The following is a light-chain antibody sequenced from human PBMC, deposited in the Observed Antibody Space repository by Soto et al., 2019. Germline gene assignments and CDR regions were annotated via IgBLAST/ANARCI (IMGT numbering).Light chain of an antibody. Sequence: EIVMTQSPATLSVSPGERATLSCRASQSVSSNLAWYQQKPGQAPRLLIYGASARATGIPARFSGSGSGTELTLTISRLLSEDFAVYYCQQYNNWPPWTFGQGTKVEIK. CDR2: GAS. J-gene: IGKJ1*01. CDR1: QSVSSN. CDR3: QQYNNWPPWT. V-gene: IGKV3-15*01.